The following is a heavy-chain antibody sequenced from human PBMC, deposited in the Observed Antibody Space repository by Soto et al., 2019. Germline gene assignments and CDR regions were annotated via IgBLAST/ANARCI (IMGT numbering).Heavy chain of an antibody. CDR3: ARVQWRRITIFGVVTNWFDP. Sequence: PSETLSLTCAVYGGSFSGYYWSWIRQPPGKGLEWIGEINHSGSTNYNPSLKSRVTISVDTSKNQFSLKLSSVTAADTAVYYCARVQWRRITIFGVVTNWFDPWGQGTLVTVPS. CDR1: GGSFSGYY. J-gene: IGHJ5*02. D-gene: IGHD3-3*01. V-gene: IGHV4-34*01. CDR2: INHSGST.